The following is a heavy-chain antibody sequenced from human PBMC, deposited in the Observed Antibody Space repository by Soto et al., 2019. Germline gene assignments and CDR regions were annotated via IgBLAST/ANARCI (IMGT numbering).Heavy chain of an antibody. CDR1: GFTFSSYE. V-gene: IGHV3-48*03. CDR3: ARDSYLSVSQPLDY. Sequence: GGSLRLSCAASGFTFSSYEMNWVRQAPGKGLEWVSYISSSGSTIYYADSVKGRFTISRDNAKNSLYLQMNSLRAEDTAVYYCARDSYLSVSQPLDYWGQGTLVTVSS. J-gene: IGHJ4*02. CDR2: ISSSGSTI.